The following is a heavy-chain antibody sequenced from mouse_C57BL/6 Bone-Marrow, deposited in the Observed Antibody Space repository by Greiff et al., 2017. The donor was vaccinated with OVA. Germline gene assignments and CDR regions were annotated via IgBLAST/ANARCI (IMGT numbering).Heavy chain of an antibody. J-gene: IGHJ1*03. CDR2: ISDGGSYT. CDR1: GFTFSSYA. V-gene: IGHV5-4*01. Sequence: EVQLVESGGGLVKPGGSLKLSCAASGFTFSSYAMSWVRQTPEKRLEWVATISDGGSYTYYPDNVKGRFTISRDNAKNNLYLQMSHLKSEDTAMYYCARVPFITTVVAHWYFDVWGTGTTVTVSS. D-gene: IGHD1-1*01. CDR3: ARVPFITTVVAHWYFDV.